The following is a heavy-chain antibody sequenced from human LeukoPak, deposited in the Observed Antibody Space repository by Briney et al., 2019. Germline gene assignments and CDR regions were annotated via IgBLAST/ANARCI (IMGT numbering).Heavy chain of an antibody. Sequence: GESLKISCKGFGYSFTSYWIGWVRQMPGKGLEWMGIVYPGDFDTRYSASFQGQVTISVDKSITTAYLQWSSLKASDTAMYYCARRDFYDSSGSYDGGAFDIWGQGTMVTVSS. J-gene: IGHJ3*02. V-gene: IGHV5-51*01. CDR3: ARRDFYDSSGSYDGGAFDI. CDR1: GYSFTSYW. CDR2: VYPGDFDT. D-gene: IGHD3-22*01.